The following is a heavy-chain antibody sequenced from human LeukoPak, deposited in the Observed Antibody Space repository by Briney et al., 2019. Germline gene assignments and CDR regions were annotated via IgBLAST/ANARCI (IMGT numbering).Heavy chain of an antibody. Sequence: ASVKVSFKASGYTFSDYYLHWVRQAPGQGLEWMGWINPNSGGTNFAQKFRGRVTMTRDTSITTAYMELTRLKSDDTAVYYCARGGVRTAASSLGYWGQGTLVTVSS. CDR2: INPNSGGT. CDR3: ARGGVRTAASSLGY. V-gene: IGHV1-2*02. D-gene: IGHD6-13*01. CDR1: GYTFSDYY. J-gene: IGHJ4*01.